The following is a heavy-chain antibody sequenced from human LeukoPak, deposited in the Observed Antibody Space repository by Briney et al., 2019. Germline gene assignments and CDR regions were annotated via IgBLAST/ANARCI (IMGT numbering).Heavy chain of an antibody. CDR3: ARDKIVGPTTLDY. CDR2: IKQDGGEI. D-gene: IGHD1-26*01. Sequence: GGSLRLSCAASGFTFSGYWMSWVRQTPEKRLEWVANIKQDGGEIYYADSVKGRFTISRDNAKNSLFLQMNGLRADDTAVYYCARDKIVGPTTLDYWGQGTLVTVSS. V-gene: IGHV3-7*01. CDR1: GFTFSGYW. J-gene: IGHJ4*02.